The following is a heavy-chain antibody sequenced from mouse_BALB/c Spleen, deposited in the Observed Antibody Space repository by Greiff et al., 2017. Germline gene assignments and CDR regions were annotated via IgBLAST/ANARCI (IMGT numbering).Heavy chain of an antibody. J-gene: IGHJ4*01. CDR3: AGKGDYCYGYVDAIDY. CDR2: IDPANGNT. V-gene: IGHV14-3*02. D-gene: IGHD1-2*01. Sequence: EVQLQQSGAELVKPGASVKLSCTASGFNIKDTYMHWVKQRPEQGLEWIGRIDPANGNTKYDPKFQGKATITADTSSNTAYLQLSSLTSEDTAVYYCAGKGDYCYGYVDAIDYWGQGTSVTVSS. CDR1: GFNIKDTY.